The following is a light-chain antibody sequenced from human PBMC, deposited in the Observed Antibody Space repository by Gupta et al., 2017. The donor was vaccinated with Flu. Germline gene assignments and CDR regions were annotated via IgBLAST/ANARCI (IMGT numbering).Light chain of an antibody. V-gene: IGKV1-33*01. CDR1: QDIKRS. Sequence: DRLSITGQASQDIKRSLNWYQHKPGKAPRLLIYDASNLEKGVPLRPSGSGSGTDFTLTISGLQSQDLATYYFHQAGGFHTFGQGTKVEI. J-gene: IGKJ1*01. CDR2: DAS. CDR3: HQAGGFHT.